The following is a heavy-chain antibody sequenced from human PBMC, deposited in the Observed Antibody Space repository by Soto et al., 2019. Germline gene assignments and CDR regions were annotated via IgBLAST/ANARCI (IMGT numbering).Heavy chain of an antibody. D-gene: IGHD5-18*01. J-gene: IGHJ6*02. CDR2: IYYSGST. V-gene: IGHV4-39*01. CDR3: ARHFGGDSYGPWDYYYGMDV. CDR1: GGYISSSSYY. Sequence: PSETLSLTCTVSGGYISSSSYYWGWIRQPPGKGLEWIGSIYYSGSTYYNPSLKSRVTISVDTSKNQFSLKLSSVTAADTAVYYCARHFGGDSYGPWDYYYGMDVWGQGTTVTVSS.